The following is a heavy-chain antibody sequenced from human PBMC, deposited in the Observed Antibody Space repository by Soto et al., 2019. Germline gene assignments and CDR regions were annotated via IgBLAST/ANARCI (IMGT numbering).Heavy chain of an antibody. CDR3: ARIAARPFYFDY. CDR2: IYYSGST. J-gene: IGHJ4*02. CDR1: GGSISSYY. D-gene: IGHD6-6*01. V-gene: IGHV4-59*01. Sequence: ETLSLTCTVSGGSISSYYWSWIRQPPGKGLEWIGYIYYSGSTNYNPSLKSRVTISVDTSKNQFSLKLSSVTAADTAVYYCARIAARPFYFDYWGQGTLVTVSS.